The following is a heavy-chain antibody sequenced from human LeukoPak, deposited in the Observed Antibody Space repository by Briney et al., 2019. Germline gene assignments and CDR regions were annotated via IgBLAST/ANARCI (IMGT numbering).Heavy chain of an antibody. J-gene: IGHJ3*02. Sequence: PSETLSLTCTVSGGSISSSSCYWSWIRQPPWKGLEWIGEINHSGSTNYNPSLKSRVTISVDTSKNQFSLKLSSVTAADTAVYYCASNDYDDYGAFDIWGQGTMVTVSS. CDR1: GGSISSSSCY. CDR3: ASNDYDDYGAFDI. V-gene: IGHV4-39*07. CDR2: INHSGST. D-gene: IGHD4-17*01.